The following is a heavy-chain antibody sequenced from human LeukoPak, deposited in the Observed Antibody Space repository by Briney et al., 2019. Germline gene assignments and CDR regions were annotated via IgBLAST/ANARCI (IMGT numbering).Heavy chain of an antibody. CDR2: ISGSGGST. V-gene: IGHV3-23*01. CDR3: AKDRNDGYFDY. CDR1: GFTFSSYA. Sequence: GASLRLSCAASGFTFSSYAMSWVRQAPGKGLERVSAISGSGGSTYYADSVKGRFTISRDNSKNTLYLQMNSLRAEDTAVYYCAKDRNDGYFDYWGQGTLVTVSS. J-gene: IGHJ4*02.